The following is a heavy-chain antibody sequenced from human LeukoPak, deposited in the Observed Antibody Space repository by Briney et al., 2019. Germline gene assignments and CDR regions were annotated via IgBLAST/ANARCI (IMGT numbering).Heavy chain of an antibody. Sequence: PSETLSLTCTVSGGSISSSTYYWGWIRPPPGQGLEWNGEINHSGSTNYNPSLKSRVTISVDTSKNQLSLKLSSVTAADTAVYYCAMASYCSGGSCYRRRDYWGQGTLVTVSS. D-gene: IGHD2-15*01. V-gene: IGHV4-39*07. J-gene: IGHJ4*02. CDR1: GGSISSSTYY. CDR2: INHSGST. CDR3: AMASYCSGGSCYRRRDY.